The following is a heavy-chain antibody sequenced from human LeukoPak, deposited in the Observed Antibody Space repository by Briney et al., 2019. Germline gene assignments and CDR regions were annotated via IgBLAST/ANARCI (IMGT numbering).Heavy chain of an antibody. V-gene: IGHV3-48*01. Sequence: GGSLRLSCAASGFTFSSYSMNWVRQAPGKGLEWVSYISSSSSTIYYADSVKGRFTISRDNAKNSLYLQMNSLRAEDTAVYYCARVWYYCYMDVWGQGTMVTVSS. CDR3: ARVWYYCYMDV. CDR2: ISSSSSTI. J-gene: IGHJ6*03. CDR1: GFTFSSYS. D-gene: IGHD3-16*01.